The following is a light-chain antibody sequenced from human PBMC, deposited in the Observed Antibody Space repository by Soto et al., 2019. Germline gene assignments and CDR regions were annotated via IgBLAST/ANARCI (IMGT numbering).Light chain of an antibody. Sequence: IKMTQSPSSLSASVGDRVTITCQASQDISNFLNWYQQKPGKAPKLLIYDASNLETGVPSRFSGSGSGTDFTFTISSLQPEDIATYYCQQYDNLPLTFGGGTKVDI. CDR1: QDISNF. J-gene: IGKJ4*01. CDR2: DAS. V-gene: IGKV1-33*01. CDR3: QQYDNLPLT.